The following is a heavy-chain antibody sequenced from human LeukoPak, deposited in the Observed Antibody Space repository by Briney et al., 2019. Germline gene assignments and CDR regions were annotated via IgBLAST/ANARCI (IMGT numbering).Heavy chain of an antibody. Sequence: SETLSLTCIVSGASISGYYWSWIRQPPGKGLEWIGYIYYSGSTNYNPSLKSRVTISADTSKNQFSLKLNSLTTADTAVYYCTRGAGWLIDYWGQGILVTVSS. CDR3: TRGAGWLIDY. V-gene: IGHV4-59*01. CDR1: GASISGYY. D-gene: IGHD3-16*01. J-gene: IGHJ4*02. CDR2: IYYSGST.